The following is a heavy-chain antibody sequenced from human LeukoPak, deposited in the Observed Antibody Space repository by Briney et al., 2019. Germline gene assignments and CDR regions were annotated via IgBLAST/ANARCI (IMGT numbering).Heavy chain of an antibody. CDR2: ISSSSSYI. J-gene: IGHJ4*02. CDR1: GFTFSSYS. V-gene: IGHV3-21*01. CDR3: ARDRVGIAVAGIDY. Sequence: GGSLRLSCAASGFTFSSYSMNWVRQAPGKGLEWVSSISSSSSYIYYADSVKGRFTISRDNAKSSLYLQMNSLRAEDTAVYYCARDRVGIAVAGIDYWGQGTLVTVSS. D-gene: IGHD6-19*01.